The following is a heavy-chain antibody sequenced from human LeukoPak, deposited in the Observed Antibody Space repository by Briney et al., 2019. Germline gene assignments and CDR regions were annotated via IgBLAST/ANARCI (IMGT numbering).Heavy chain of an antibody. V-gene: IGHV3-48*03. J-gene: IGHJ4*02. CDR1: GSTFSIYE. D-gene: IGHD2-2*02. CDR3: ARDHNGPYTFDY. CDR2: ISSSGTTI. Sequence: GGPLTLPCAPSGSTFSIYEVNWVRQAPGKGLEWVSYISSSGTTIYYADSVKGRFTISRDNAKNSLSLQMNSLKVEDTAVYYCARDHNGPYTFDYWGQGTLVTVSS.